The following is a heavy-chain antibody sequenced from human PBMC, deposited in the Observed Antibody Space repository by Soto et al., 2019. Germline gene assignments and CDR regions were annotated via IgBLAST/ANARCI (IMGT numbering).Heavy chain of an antibody. CDR3: AKATATGGGAFDI. CDR1: GFICGSYD. Sequence: GSLRLACAASGFICGSYDMSWVRQAPGKGLEWVSTILVDGRTFYVDSVKGRFTISRDSSQNTVYLQMNSLTAGDKALYYCAKATATGGGAFDICGQGTKVTV. J-gene: IGHJ3*02. V-gene: IGHV3-23*01. D-gene: IGHD2-8*02. CDR2: ILVDGRT.